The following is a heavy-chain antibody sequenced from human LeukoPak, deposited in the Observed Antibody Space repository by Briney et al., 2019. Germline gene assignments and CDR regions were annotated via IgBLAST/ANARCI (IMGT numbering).Heavy chain of an antibody. V-gene: IGHV3-33*01. CDR3: ARGSWITMVRGAPGPFDI. J-gene: IGHJ3*02. Sequence: GGSLRLSCAASGFTFSSYGMHWVRQAPGKGLEWVAVIWYDGSNKYYADSVKGRFTISRDNSKNTLYLQMNSLRAEDTAVYYCARGSWITMVRGAPGPFDIWGQGTMVTVSS. CDR2: IWYDGSNK. CDR1: GFTFSSYG. D-gene: IGHD3-10*01.